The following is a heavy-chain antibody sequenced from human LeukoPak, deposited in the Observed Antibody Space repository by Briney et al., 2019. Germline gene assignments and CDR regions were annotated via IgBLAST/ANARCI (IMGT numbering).Heavy chain of an antibody. J-gene: IGHJ6*03. D-gene: IGHD4-17*01. V-gene: IGHV3-30*03. CDR2: MSNSGENT. CDR3: ARLVTEYGDYATYYYYYMDV. Sequence: PGGSLRLSCAASGFTFSSYSMQWVRQTPGKGLEWVGIMSNSGENTFYGEAVKGRFTISRDNSQNTLYLQMNSLRPEDTAVYYCARLVTEYGDYATYYYYYMDVWGKGTTVTISS. CDR1: GFTFSSYS.